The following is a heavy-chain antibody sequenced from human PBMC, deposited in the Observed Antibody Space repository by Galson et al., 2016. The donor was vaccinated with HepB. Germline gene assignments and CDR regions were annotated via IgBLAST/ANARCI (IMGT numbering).Heavy chain of an antibody. CDR1: GYSFTSYW. V-gene: IGHV5-51*01. D-gene: IGHD2-15*01. CDR2: IYPGDSDT. J-gene: IGHJ3*01. CDR3: SRPQGDCSGGSCSQWALDF. Sequence: QSGAEVKKPGESLNISCKGSGYSFTSYWIAWVRQMPGKGLEWMGIIYPGDSDTRYSPSFQGQVTISADKSISAAYLQWSSLKASDTVMYYCSRPQGDCSGGSCSQWALDFWGQGTIVTVSS.